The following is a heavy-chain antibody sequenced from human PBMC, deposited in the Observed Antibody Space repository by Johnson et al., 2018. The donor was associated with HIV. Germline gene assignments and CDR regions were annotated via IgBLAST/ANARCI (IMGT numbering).Heavy chain of an antibody. CDR1: GFTFDDYG. Sequence: VQLVESGGGVVRPGGSLRLSCAASGFTFDDYGMSWVRQAPGKGLEWVSGINGNGGSTCYADSGQGRVTISRDNAKNSLYLQMKSLRAEDTAWYYCARYCGYDCYSPPDAFDIWGQGTMVTVSS. CDR3: ARYCGYDCYSPPDAFDI. J-gene: IGHJ3*02. V-gene: IGHV3-20*04. CDR2: INGNGGST. D-gene: IGHD2-21*02.